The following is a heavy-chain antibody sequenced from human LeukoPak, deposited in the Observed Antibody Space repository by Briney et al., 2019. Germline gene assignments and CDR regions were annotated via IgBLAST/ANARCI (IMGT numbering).Heavy chain of an antibody. J-gene: IGHJ4*02. CDR2: ISSSGSTI. Sequence: GGSLRLSCAASGFTFSSYEMNWVRQAPGKGLEWVSYISSSGSTIYYADSVKGRFTISRDNAKSSLYLQMNSLRAEDTAVYYCARGTGYYSYFDYWGEGTLVTVSS. CDR1: GFTFSSYE. V-gene: IGHV3-48*03. CDR3: ARGTGYYSYFDY. D-gene: IGHD3/OR15-3a*01.